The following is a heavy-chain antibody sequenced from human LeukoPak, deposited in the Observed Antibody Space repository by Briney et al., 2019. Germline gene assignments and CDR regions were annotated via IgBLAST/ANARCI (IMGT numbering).Heavy chain of an antibody. D-gene: IGHD3-16*01. J-gene: IGHJ3*02. Sequence: SETLSLTCTVSGYSISSGYDWGWIRPAPEKMLEWLGSISQSGSTYDNPSLKSRVTLSVDTSKNQVYLKLSSVTAADTAVYYCARDPTFGAFDIWGQGTMVTVSS. CDR2: ISQSGST. V-gene: IGHV4-38-2*02. CDR1: GYSISSGYD. CDR3: ARDPTFGAFDI.